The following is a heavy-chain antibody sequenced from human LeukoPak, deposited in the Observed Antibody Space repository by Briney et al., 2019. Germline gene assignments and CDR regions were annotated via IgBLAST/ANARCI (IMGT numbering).Heavy chain of an antibody. CDR2: IYYSGST. J-gene: IGHJ4*02. CDR3: ARYRRNNDFYLDD. V-gene: IGHV4-59*01. D-gene: IGHD3/OR15-3a*01. CDR1: GGSISGYY. Sequence: ASETLSLTCTVSGGSISGYYWSWIRQPPGKGLEWIGYIYYSGSTNYNPSLESRVTMSMDTSKNQFSLNLNSLTAADTAVYYCARYRRNNDFYLDDWGQGTLVTVPS.